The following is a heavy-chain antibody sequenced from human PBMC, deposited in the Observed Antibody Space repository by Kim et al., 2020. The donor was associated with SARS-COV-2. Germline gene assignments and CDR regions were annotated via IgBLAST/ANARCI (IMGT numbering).Heavy chain of an antibody. D-gene: IGHD3-10*01. V-gene: IGHV5-51*01. CDR1: GYSFTSYW. CDR2: IYPGDSDT. J-gene: IGHJ6*02. Sequence: GESLKISCKGSGYSFTSYWIGWVRQMPGKGLEWMGIIYPGDSDTRYSPSFQGQVTISADKSISTAYLQWSSLKASDTAMYYCARADYYGSGSYYNPIYYYYYYGMDVWGQGTTVTVSS. CDR3: ARADYYGSGSYYNPIYYYYYYGMDV.